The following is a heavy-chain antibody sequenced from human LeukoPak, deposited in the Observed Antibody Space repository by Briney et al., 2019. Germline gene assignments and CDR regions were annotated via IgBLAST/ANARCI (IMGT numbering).Heavy chain of an antibody. V-gene: IGHV4-39*07. J-gene: IGHJ5*02. CDR1: GGSISSSSYY. CDR2: IDTSGST. CDR3: ARGITMVPGVTTVNWFDP. D-gene: IGHD3-10*01. Sequence: PSETLSLTCTVSGGSISSSSYYWGWIRQPPGKGLEWIGRIDTSGSTNYNPSLKSRVTMSVDTSKNKFSLKLSSVTAADTAVYYCARGITMVPGVTTVNWFDPWGQGTLVTVSS.